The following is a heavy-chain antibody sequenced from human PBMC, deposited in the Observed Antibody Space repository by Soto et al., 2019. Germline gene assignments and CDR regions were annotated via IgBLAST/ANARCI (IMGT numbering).Heavy chain of an antibody. D-gene: IGHD3-10*01. CDR2: ISGSGGST. V-gene: IGHV3-23*01. J-gene: IGHJ5*02. Sequence: EVQLLESGGGLVQPGGSLRLSCAASGFTFSSYAMSWVRQAPGKGLEWVSAISGSGGSTYYADSVKGRFTISRDNSKNTLSMQTNSLRAEHPAVYYCAEDRYYGSRVPRWFDHWGQGTLVTVSS. CDR3: AEDRYYGSRVPRWFDH. CDR1: GFTFSSYA.